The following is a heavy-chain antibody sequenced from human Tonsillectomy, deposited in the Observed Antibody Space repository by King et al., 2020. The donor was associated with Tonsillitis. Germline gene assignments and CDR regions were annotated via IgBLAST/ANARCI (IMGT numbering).Heavy chain of an antibody. V-gene: IGHV1-2*02. J-gene: IGHJ2*01. D-gene: IGHD2-15*01. CDR3: ARVRVGYCSGGSCRYWYFDL. CDR2: INPNSGGT. Sequence: VQLVESGAEVKKPGASVKVSCKASGYTFTGYYMHWVRQAPGQGLEWMGWINPNSGGTNYAQKFQGRVTMTRDTSISTAYMELSRLRSDDTAVYYCARVRVGYCSGGSCRYWYFDLWGRGTLVTVSS. CDR1: GYTFTGYY.